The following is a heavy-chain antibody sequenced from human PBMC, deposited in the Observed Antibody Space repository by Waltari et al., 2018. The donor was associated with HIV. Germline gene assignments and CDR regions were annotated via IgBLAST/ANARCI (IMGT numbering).Heavy chain of an antibody. D-gene: IGHD2-2*01. V-gene: IGHV3-48*01. CDR2: ISSSSTTI. Sequence: EVQLVESGGGLVQPGGSLRLSCAASGFIFRNYRLNWVRQAPGKGLEWVSHISSSSTTIYYADSVKGRFTISRDNAKNSLYLQMNSLRAEDTAVYYCARDYCSSTSCTVDYWGQGTLVTVSS. J-gene: IGHJ4*02. CDR3: ARDYCSSTSCTVDY. CDR1: GFIFRNYR.